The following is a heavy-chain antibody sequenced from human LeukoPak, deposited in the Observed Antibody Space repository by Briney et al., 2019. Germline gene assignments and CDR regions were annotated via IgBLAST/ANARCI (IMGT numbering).Heavy chain of an antibody. Sequence: PGGSLRLSCAASGFTFSSYSMNWVRQAPGKGLEWVSSISSSSSYIYYADSVKGRFTISRDNAKNSLYLQMNSLRAEDTAVYYCARFAHYAASYGMDVWGQGTTVTVSS. CDR3: ARFAHYAASYGMDV. D-gene: IGHD3-16*01. V-gene: IGHV3-21*01. CDR2: ISSSSSYI. CDR1: GFTFSSYS. J-gene: IGHJ6*02.